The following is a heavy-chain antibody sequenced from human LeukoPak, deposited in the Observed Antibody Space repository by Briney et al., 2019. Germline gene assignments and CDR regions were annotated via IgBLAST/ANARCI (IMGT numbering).Heavy chain of an antibody. Sequence: PSETLSLTCAVSGGXISNENCWSWVRQPPGRGLEWIAEIHYRGGTNYNPSLRSRVTISIDTSKNQFSLKMTSVTAADTAVYYCATPNDAFNIWGQGTMVTVSS. CDR2: IHYRGGT. CDR3: ATPNDAFNI. V-gene: IGHV4-4*02. J-gene: IGHJ3*02. CDR1: GGXISNENC.